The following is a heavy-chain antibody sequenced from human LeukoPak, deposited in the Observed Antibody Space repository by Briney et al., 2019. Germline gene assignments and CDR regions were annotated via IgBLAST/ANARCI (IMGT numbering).Heavy chain of an antibody. V-gene: IGHV4-59*08. CDR3: ARQGYCSSTSCLVDYYYGMDV. J-gene: IGHJ6*02. CDR1: GGSINSYY. D-gene: IGHD2-2*01. Sequence: SETLSLTCTVSGGSINSYYWSWIRQPPGKTLEWIGYIYYSGSTNYNPSLKSRVTISVDTSKNQFSLKLSSVTAADTAVYYCARQGYCSSTSCLVDYYYGMDVWGQGTTVTVSS. CDR2: IYYSGST.